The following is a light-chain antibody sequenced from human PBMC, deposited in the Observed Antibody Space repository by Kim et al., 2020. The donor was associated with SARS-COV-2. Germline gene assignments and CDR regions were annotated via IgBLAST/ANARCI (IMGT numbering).Light chain of an antibody. CDR3: MQVHPIPRT. Sequence: DIVMTQSPLSLPVTPGEPASISCRSSQSLLYSDGYTYLDWYLQKPGQSPQLLIYLGSNRASGVPDRFSGSGSGTDFTLKISRVAAEDVGVYYSMQVHPIPRTFGQGPKLPI. CDR2: LGS. J-gene: IGKJ2*01. CDR1: QSLLYSDGYTY. V-gene: IGKV2-28*01.